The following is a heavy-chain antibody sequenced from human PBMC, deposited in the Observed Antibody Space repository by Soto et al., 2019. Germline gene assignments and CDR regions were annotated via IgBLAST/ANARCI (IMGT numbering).Heavy chain of an antibody. CDR2: IYHSGTT. V-gene: IGHV4-4*02. D-gene: IGHD6-13*01. J-gene: IGHJ4*02. CDR1: GVSISNTNW. Sequence: QVQLQESGPGLVEPSGTLSLTCAVSGVSISNTNWWSWVRQPPGKGLEWIGEIYHSGTTNCDPSLKSRVTISVDKSKNQFSLKLSSVTAADTAVYYCAIPGAGDFDYWGQGTLVTVSS. CDR3: AIPGAGDFDY.